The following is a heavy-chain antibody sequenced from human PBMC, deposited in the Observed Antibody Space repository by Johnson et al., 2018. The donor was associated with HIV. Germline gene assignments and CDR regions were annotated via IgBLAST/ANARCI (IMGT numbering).Heavy chain of an antibody. CDR3: ARGQGFGAFDI. V-gene: IGHV3-30*04. CDR2: VSYDGSTE. J-gene: IGHJ3*02. CDR1: GFIFTNFA. Sequence: QVQLVESGGGVVQPGRSLRLACPVSGFIFTNFAMHWVRQAPGKGLEWVAVVSYDGSTEFYADSMKGRFTISRDNSKNTLFLHMNGLRPEDTALYYCARGQGFGAFDIWGQGRMVTVSS. D-gene: IGHD3-16*01.